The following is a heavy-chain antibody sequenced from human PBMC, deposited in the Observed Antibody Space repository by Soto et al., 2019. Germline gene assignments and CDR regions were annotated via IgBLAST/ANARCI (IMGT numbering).Heavy chain of an antibody. V-gene: IGHV3-23*01. D-gene: IGHD2-15*01. CDR3: AKEGLCSGGSCYFRPEYYFDY. CDR1: GFTFSSYA. Sequence: GSLRLSCAASGFTFSSYAMSWVRQAPGQGLEWVSAISGSGGSTYYADSVKGRFTISRDNSKNTLYLQMNSLRAEDTAVYYCAKEGLCSGGSCYFRPEYYFDYWGQGTLVTVSS. CDR2: ISGSGGST. J-gene: IGHJ4*02.